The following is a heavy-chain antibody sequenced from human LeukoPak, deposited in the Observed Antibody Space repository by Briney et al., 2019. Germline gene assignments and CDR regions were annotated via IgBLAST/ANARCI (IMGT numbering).Heavy chain of an antibody. CDR3: AKESGSYPRSNFDY. CDR2: ISYDGSNK. Sequence: GSLRLSCAASGFTFSSYGMHWVRQAPGKGLEWVAVISYDGSNKYYADSVKGRFTISRDNSKNTLYLQMNSLRADDTAVYYCAKESGSYPRSNFDYWGQGTLVTVSS. V-gene: IGHV3-30*18. J-gene: IGHJ4*02. D-gene: IGHD1-26*01. CDR1: GFTFSSYG.